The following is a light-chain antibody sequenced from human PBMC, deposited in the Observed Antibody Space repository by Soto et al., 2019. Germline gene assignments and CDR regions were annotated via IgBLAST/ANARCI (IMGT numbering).Light chain of an antibody. CDR3: QQTYSAPFT. CDR1: QSIGND. J-gene: IGKJ3*01. CDR2: ASS. V-gene: IGKV1-39*01. Sequence: DIQRTQSPSSLSASVGDRVTITCRTSQSIGNDLNWYQQRPGKAPKLLIYASSSLPTGVPSRFSGSGSGTDFTLTLSSLQPEDFATYFCQQTYSAPFTFGPGIKVDLK.